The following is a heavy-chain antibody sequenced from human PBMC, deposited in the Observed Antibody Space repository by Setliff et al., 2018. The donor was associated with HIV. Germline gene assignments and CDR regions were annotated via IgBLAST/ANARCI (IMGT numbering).Heavy chain of an antibody. D-gene: IGHD2-2*01. Sequence: GGSLRLSCAASGFTFKNYWMYWVRQPPGKGLQWVSRINRTGLTTDYADSVKGRFSISRDTATKSLFLQMDSLRAEDTAVYYCARSRSTRDAFDIWGQGTMVTVSS. CDR2: INRTGLTT. J-gene: IGHJ3*02. CDR3: ARSRSTRDAFDI. CDR1: GFTFKNYW. V-gene: IGHV3-74*01.